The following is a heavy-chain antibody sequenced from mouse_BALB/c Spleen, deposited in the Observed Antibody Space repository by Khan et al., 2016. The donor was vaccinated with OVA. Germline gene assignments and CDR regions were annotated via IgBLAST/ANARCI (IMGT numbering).Heavy chain of an antibody. CDR2: IDPSKSET. J-gene: IGHJ3*01. Sequence: QVQLQQSGPELVRPGASVKMSCKASGYTFTSFWIHWVKQRPGQGLEWIGMIDPSKSETRLNQKFKDKATLNVDKSSNTAYMQLSSVTTEDSAVFYCARGGFGSPFAYWGQGTLVTVSA. CDR3: ARGGFGSPFAY. V-gene: IGHV1S127*01. D-gene: IGHD1-1*01. CDR1: GYTFTSFW.